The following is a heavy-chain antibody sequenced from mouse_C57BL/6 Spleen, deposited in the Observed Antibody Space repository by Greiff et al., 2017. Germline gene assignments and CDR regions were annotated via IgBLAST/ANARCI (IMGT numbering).Heavy chain of an antibody. CDR1: GYAFSSSW. V-gene: IGHV1-82*01. D-gene: IGHD1-1*01. CDR2: IYPGDGDT. J-gene: IGHJ1*03. CDR3: ARDGNYYYGSFDV. Sequence: VKLVESGPELVKPGASVKISCKASGYAFSSSWMNWVKQRPGKGLEWIGRIYPGDGDTNYNGKFKGKATLTADKSSSTAYMQLSSLTSEDSAVYFCARDGNYYYGSFDVWGTGTTVTVSS.